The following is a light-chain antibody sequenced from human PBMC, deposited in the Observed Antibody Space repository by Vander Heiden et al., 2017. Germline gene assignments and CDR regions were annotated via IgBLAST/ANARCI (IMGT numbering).Light chain of an antibody. Sequence: DIAMTQSPLSLPATPGEPASISCRSSQSLLHRNGYNYLDWYLQKPGQAPQLLIYLGSNRASGVPDRFSGSGSGTDFTLKISRVEAEDVGVYYCMQALQTPYTFGQGTKLEIK. CDR2: LGS. J-gene: IGKJ2*01. V-gene: IGKV2-28*01. CDR3: MQALQTPYT. CDR1: QSLLHRNGYNY.